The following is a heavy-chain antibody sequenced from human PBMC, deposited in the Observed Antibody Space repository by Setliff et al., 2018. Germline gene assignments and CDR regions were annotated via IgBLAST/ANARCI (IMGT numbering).Heavy chain of an antibody. CDR3: ARDRSGAGDYYDSSGYYDY. J-gene: IGHJ4*02. Sequence: GASVKVSCKASGYTFTSYGISWVRQAPGQGLEWMRWISAYNGNTNYAQKLQGRVTMTTDTSTSTAYMELRSLRSDDTAVYYCARDRSGAGDYYDSSGYYDYWGQGTLVTVSS. V-gene: IGHV1-18*01. CDR2: ISAYNGNT. D-gene: IGHD3-22*01. CDR1: GYTFTSYG.